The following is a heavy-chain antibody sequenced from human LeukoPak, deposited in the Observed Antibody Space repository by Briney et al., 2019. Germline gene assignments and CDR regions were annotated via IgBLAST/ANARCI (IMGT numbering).Heavy chain of an antibody. CDR2: INHSGNT. Sequence: SETLPLTCAVYGGSFSGYYWSWIRQPPGKGLEWIGEINHSGNTNSNPSLKSRVTMSVDTSKNQFSLKLSSVTAADTAVYYCARYGSGSYYNDYWGQGTLVTVSA. D-gene: IGHD3-10*01. J-gene: IGHJ4*02. V-gene: IGHV4-34*10. CDR1: GGSFSGYY. CDR3: ARYGSGSYYNDY.